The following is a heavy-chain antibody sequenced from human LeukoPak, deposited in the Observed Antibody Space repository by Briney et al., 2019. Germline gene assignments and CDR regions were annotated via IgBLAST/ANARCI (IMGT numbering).Heavy chain of an antibody. J-gene: IGHJ5*02. Sequence: GGSLRLSCAASGFTFSSYAMSWVRQAPGKGLEWVAVISYDGSNKYYADSVKGRFTISRDNSKNTLYLQMNSLRAEDTAVYYCARGPRFDPWGQGTLVTVSS. CDR1: GFTFSSYA. CDR2: ISYDGSNK. CDR3: ARGPRFDP. V-gene: IGHV3-30-3*01.